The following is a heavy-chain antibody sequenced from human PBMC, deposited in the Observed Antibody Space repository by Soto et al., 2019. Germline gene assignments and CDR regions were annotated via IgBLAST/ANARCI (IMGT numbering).Heavy chain of an antibody. D-gene: IGHD4-17*01. CDR3: AATRLTTVTWHAFDI. Sequence: PGGSLRLSCAASGFTFSDYYMSWIRQAPGKGLEWVSYISSSSSYTNYADSVKGRFTISRDNAKNSLYLQMNSLRAEDTAVYYCAATRLTTVTWHAFDIWGRGTMVTVSS. CDR2: ISSSSSYT. CDR1: GFTFSDYY. J-gene: IGHJ3*02. V-gene: IGHV3-11*06.